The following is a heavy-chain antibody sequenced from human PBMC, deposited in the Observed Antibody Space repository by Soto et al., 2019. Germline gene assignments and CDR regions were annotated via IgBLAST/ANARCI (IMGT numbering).Heavy chain of an antibody. Sequence: QVQLVQSGAEVKKPGASVKVSCKTSGYIFSNYGISWVRQAPGQGIEWMGWINVYNGNPNYARKLQGRVTLTTDTSTSTAYMELRSLSSDDTAVYYCERDGDAAIPTDYWGQGTLVTVSS. CDR2: INVYNGNP. D-gene: IGHD5-18*01. V-gene: IGHV1-18*01. CDR1: GYIFSNYG. J-gene: IGHJ4*02. CDR3: ERDGDAAIPTDY.